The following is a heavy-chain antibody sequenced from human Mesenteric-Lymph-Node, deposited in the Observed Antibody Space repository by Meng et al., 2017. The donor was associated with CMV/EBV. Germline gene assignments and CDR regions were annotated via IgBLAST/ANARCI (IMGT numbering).Heavy chain of an antibody. D-gene: IGHD3-3*01. V-gene: IGHV3-49*04. J-gene: IGHJ3*01. CDR1: GFTFGDYA. CDR3: VRDKFTIFGVVSYAFDV. Sequence: GESLKISCTASGFTFGDYAMSWVRQAPGKGLEWVGFIRSKPYGGTAEYAASVKGRFTISRDNSKNTLYLHMNSLRAEDTAVYYCVRDKFTIFGVVSYAFDVWGQGVVVTVSS. CDR2: IRSKPYGGTA.